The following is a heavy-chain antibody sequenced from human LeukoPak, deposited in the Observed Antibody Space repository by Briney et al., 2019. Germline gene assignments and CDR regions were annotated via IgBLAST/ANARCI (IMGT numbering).Heavy chain of an antibody. CDR3: GKDPLLLELRERRQYYSDY. V-gene: IGHV3-30*02. Sequence: GGSLRLSCAASGFTFSSYGMHWVRQAPAKGLEWVAFIRYDGSNKYYADSVKGRFTISRDNSKNTLYLQMNSLRAEDTAVYYCGKDPLLLELRERRQYYSDYSGPGKLVTVSS. D-gene: IGHD1-7*01. CDR2: IRYDGSNK. CDR1: GFTFSSYG. J-gene: IGHJ4*02.